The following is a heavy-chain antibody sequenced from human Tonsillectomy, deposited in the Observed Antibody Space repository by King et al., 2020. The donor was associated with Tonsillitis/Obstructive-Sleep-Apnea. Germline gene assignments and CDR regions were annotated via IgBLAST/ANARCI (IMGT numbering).Heavy chain of an antibody. V-gene: IGHV4-59*08. Sequence: VQLQESGPGLVKPSETLSLTCSVSGGPISSYYWSWIRQPPGKGLEWIGYIYYSGSTNYNPSLKSPVTISVDTSKNQFSLKLGSVTAADTSVDNCARRLYSGSYIQPFDYWGQGTLVTVSS. D-gene: IGHD1-26*01. CDR3: ARRLYSGSYIQPFDY. CDR2: IYYSGST. CDR1: GGPISSYY. J-gene: IGHJ4*02.